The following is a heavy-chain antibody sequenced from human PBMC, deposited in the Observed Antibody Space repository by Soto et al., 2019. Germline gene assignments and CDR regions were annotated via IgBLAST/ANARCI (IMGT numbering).Heavy chain of an antibody. CDR3: ARYIPGVRYYGMDV. J-gene: IGHJ6*02. CDR1: GFTLSSYA. D-gene: IGHD2-2*01. V-gene: IGHV3-23*01. Sequence: EVQLLESGGGLVQPGGSLRLSCAASGFTLSSYAMKWVRQAPGKGLEWVSLIGESGTPTYYADSVKGRFTISRDNSGNTLFLEMYSLRAEYTAVYYCARYIPGVRYYGMDVWGQGTTVTVSS. CDR2: IGESGTPT.